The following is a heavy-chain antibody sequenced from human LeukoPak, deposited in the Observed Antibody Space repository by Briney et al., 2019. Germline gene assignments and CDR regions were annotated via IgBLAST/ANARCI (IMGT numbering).Heavy chain of an antibody. CDR3: ARGHPAVTRTFDF. J-gene: IGHJ4*02. Sequence: GGSLRLSCEASGFTFTTYSMTWVRQAPGKGLEGVSIISSGSSAIFSAGALKVRFTISRDDAKDLLYLAMNRLRAEDTAVHYCARGHPAVTRTFDFWGPGTLVTVSS. V-gene: IGHV3-21*01. CDR1: GFTFTTYS. CDR2: ISSGSSAI. D-gene: IGHD4-17*01.